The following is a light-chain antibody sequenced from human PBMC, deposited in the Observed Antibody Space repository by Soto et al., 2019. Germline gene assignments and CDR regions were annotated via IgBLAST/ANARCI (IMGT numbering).Light chain of an antibody. J-gene: IGKJ1*01. V-gene: IGKV3-15*01. Sequence: EIVMTQSPATLSVSPGERATLSCRASQSVSSNLAWYQQKPGQAPRLLIYGASTRATGIPARFSGSGSGTDFTLTISILQSEDFAVYYCQQYNNWPQTFGQGTKVEIK. CDR1: QSVSSN. CDR3: QQYNNWPQT. CDR2: GAS.